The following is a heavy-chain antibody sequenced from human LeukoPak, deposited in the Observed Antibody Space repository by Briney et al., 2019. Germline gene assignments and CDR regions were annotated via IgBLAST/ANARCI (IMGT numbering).Heavy chain of an antibody. CDR1: GYTLTELS. CDR3: ATATSDYGDYIDY. D-gene: IGHD4-17*01. J-gene: IGHJ4*02. V-gene: IGHV1-24*01. CDR2: FDPEDGET. Sequence: ASVKVSCKVSGYTLTELSMHWVRQAPGKGLEWMGGFDPEDGETIYAQKFQGRVTMTVDTSTDTAYMELSSLRSEDTAVYYCATATSDYGDYIDYWGQGTLVTVSS.